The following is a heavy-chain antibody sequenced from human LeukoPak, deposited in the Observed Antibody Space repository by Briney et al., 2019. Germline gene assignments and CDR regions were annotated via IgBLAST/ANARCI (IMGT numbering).Heavy chain of an antibody. CDR1: GFSFSRYW. CDR2: IKQFGNEK. CDR3: AKDRPNYYESNGHYYRRDGDS. Sequence: GGSLRLSCAASGFSFSRYWMSWVRQAPGKGLEWVANIKQFGNEKYYVDSVKGRFTISRDNSKNTLYLQMNSLRAEDTATYYCAKDRPNYYESNGHYYRRDGDSWGQGTLVTVSS. J-gene: IGHJ5*01. V-gene: IGHV3-7*03. D-gene: IGHD3-22*01.